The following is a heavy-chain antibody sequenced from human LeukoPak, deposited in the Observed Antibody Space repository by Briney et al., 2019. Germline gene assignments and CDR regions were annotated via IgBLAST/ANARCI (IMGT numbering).Heavy chain of an antibody. Sequence: KPSETLSLTCTVSAGSISSSSYYWGWIRQPPGKGLEGIGSTYYSGSTYYNPSLKSRVTISVHTSKNQFSRKLSSETAAYTAVYYCAGHLSHPWDFDLWGRGTLVTVSS. CDR3: AGHLSHPWDFDL. CDR1: AGSISSSSYY. J-gene: IGHJ2*01. V-gene: IGHV4-39*01. CDR2: TYYSGST.